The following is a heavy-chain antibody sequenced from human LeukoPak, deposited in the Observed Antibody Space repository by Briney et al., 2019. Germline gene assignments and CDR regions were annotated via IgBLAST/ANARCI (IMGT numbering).Heavy chain of an antibody. V-gene: IGHV3-53*01. CDR2: LYSAGNT. J-gene: IGHJ4*02. D-gene: IGHD5-24*01. CDR1: GVTVASNY. CDR3: ARDRGWEQMAD. Sequence: GGSLRLSCVGSGVTVASNYMHWVRQVPGKGLQWVAVLYSAGNTFYTDSVKGRFTISRDNSKNTLYLQMDRLRAEDTAIYYCARDRGWEQMADWGQGTLVSVSS.